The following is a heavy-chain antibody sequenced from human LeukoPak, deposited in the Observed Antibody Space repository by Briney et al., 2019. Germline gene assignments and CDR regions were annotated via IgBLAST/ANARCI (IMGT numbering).Heavy chain of an antibody. CDR3: ARLPYDSSGSLYYFDY. J-gene: IGHJ4*02. Sequence: PGESLKISCKGSGYSFTSYWIGWVRQMPGKGLEWMGIIYPGDSDTRYSPSFQGQVTISADKSIGTAYLQWSSLKASDTAMYYCARLPYDSSGSLYYFDYWGQGTLVTVSS. CDR2: IYPGDSDT. V-gene: IGHV5-51*01. D-gene: IGHD3-22*01. CDR1: GYSFTSYW.